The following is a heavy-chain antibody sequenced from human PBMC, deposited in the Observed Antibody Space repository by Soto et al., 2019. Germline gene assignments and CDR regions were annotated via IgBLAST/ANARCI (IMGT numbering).Heavy chain of an antibody. CDR2: ISYDGSNK. Sequence: GGSLRLSCAASGFTFSSYGMHWVRQAPGKGLEWVAVISYDGSNKYYADSVKGRFTISRDNSKNTLYLQMNSLRAEDTAVYYCAGLRDATGDLDYWGQGTLVTVSS. V-gene: IGHV3-30*03. D-gene: IGHD3-16*01. CDR1: GFTFSSYG. CDR3: AGLRDATGDLDY. J-gene: IGHJ4*02.